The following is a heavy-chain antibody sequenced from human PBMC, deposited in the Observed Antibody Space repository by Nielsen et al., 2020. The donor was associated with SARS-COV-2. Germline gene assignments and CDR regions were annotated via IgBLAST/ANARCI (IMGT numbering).Heavy chain of an antibody. D-gene: IGHD4-17*01. J-gene: IGHJ6*02. V-gene: IGHV1-46*01. CDR2: INTSDGST. CDR3: ARDDTVTMYYYSYYGMDV. Sequence: ASVKVSCKASGYTFTSYGISWVRRAPGQGLEWMGIINTSDGSTTYAQKFQGRVTMTRDTSTRTVYMELRSLRSEDTAVYYCARDDTVTMYYYSYYGMDVWGQGTTVTVSS. CDR1: GYTFTSYG.